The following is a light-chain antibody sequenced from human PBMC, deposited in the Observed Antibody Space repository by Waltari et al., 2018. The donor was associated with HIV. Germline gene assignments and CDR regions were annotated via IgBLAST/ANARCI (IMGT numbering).Light chain of an antibody. Sequence: QSALTQPPSASGSPGQSVTLSCTGTISDVRGSNYVSWYQQHPGKAPKLMIYEVSKRPSGFPDRFSGSKSGNTASLTVSGLQAEDEADYYCSSYAGSNNLVFGTGTKVTVL. V-gene: IGLV2-8*01. CDR3: SSYAGSNNLV. J-gene: IGLJ1*01. CDR1: ISDVRGSNY. CDR2: EVS.